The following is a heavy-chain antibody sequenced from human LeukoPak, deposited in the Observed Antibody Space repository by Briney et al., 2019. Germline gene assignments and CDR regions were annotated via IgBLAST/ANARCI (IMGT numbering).Heavy chain of an antibody. CDR1: GFTFSNYW. CDR3: AKGGATVIDY. J-gene: IGHJ4*02. D-gene: IGHD4-17*01. V-gene: IGHV3-74*01. Sequence: PGGSLRLSCAASGFTFSNYWIHWVHQAPGKGLVWVSRINSDGSSTTSADSVKGRFTISRDNAKNTLYLQMNSLRAEDTAVYYCAKGGATVIDYWGQGTLVTVSS. CDR2: INSDGSST.